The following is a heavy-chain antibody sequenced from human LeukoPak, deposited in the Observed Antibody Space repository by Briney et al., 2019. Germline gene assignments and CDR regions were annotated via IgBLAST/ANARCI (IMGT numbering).Heavy chain of an antibody. D-gene: IGHD3-3*01. J-gene: IGHJ3*02. V-gene: IGHV4-61*02. CDR1: GGSISSGSYY. Sequence: SKTLSLTCTVSGGSISSGSYYWSWIRQPAGKGLEWIGRIYTSGSTNYNPSLKSRVTISVDTSKNQFSLKLSSVTAADTAVYYCARDRIYDFWSGSTLGAFDIWGQGTMVTVSS. CDR3: ARDRIYDFWSGSTLGAFDI. CDR2: IYTSGST.